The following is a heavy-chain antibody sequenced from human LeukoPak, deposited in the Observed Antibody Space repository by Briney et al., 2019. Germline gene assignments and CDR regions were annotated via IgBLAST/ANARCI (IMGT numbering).Heavy chain of an antibody. CDR3: ARTFGNNYGDY. Sequence: GGSLRLSCAASGFSFSSYNMDWVRQAPGKGLEWVSFIDSSSRYIYQADSVKGRFTISRDNAKSSVFLQLNSLRAEDTAVYYCARTFGNNYGDYWGHGTLVTVSS. D-gene: IGHD5-18*01. CDR2: IDSSSRYI. CDR1: GFSFSSYN. J-gene: IGHJ4*01. V-gene: IGHV3-21*01.